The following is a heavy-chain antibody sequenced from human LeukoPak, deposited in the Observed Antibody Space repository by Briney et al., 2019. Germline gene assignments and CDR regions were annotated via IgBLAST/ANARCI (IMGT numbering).Heavy chain of an antibody. J-gene: IGHJ6*03. D-gene: IGHD2-2*01. Sequence: GGSLRLSCAASGFTLSSYAMHWVRQAPGMGLEWVAFIRYDGGNTYYPDSVKGRFTISRDNSKNTMYLQINSLNAEDTAVYYCAKDEVVPGYYYTDVWGRGTRVTISS. CDR1: GFTLSSYA. V-gene: IGHV3-30*02. CDR3: AKDEVVPGYYYTDV. CDR2: IRYDGGNT.